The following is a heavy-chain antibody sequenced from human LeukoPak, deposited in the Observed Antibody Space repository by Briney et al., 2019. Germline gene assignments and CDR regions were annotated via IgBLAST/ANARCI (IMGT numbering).Heavy chain of an antibody. CDR3: AKAGTVIRPTGWFDP. J-gene: IGHJ5*02. CDR1: GFTFSNYW. D-gene: IGHD1-1*01. Sequence: GGSLRLSCAASGFTFSNYWMSWVRQAPGKGLEWVANIKQDGGEKYYVDSVKGRFTISRDNARNSVYLQMNSLRAEDTAVYYCAKAGTVIRPTGWFDPWGQGTLVTVSS. V-gene: IGHV3-7*01. CDR2: IKQDGGEK.